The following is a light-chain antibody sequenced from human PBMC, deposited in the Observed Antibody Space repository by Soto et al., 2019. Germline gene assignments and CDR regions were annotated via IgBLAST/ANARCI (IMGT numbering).Light chain of an antibody. J-gene: IGKJ3*01. CDR2: WAS. Sequence: DIVMTQSPDSLAVSLGESATINCKSSQSVLYTSNNRNYVAWYQQKSGQPPKLLIYWASTRQSGVPDRFSGSGSGTDFTLTISSLQAEDVAVYYCQQYYNTPLTFGPGTTVDIK. CDR3: QQYYNTPLT. CDR1: QSVLYTSNNRNY. V-gene: IGKV4-1*01.